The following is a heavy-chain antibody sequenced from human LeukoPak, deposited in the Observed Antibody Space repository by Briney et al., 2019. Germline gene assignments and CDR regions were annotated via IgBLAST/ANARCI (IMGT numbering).Heavy chain of an antibody. V-gene: IGHV4-59*12. CDR2: IYYSGST. D-gene: IGHD4-23*01. CDR3: ARVGNLDAFDI. CDR1: GGSIGSYY. J-gene: IGHJ3*02. Sequence: TSETLSLTCTVSGGSIGSYYWSWIRQPPGKGLEWIGYIYYSGSTNYSPSLKSRVTISVDTSKNQFSLKLSSVTAADTAVYYCARVGNLDAFDIWGQGTMVTVSS.